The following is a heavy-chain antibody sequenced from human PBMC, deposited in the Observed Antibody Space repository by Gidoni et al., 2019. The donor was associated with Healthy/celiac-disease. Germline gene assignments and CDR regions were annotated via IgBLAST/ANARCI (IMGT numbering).Heavy chain of an antibody. CDR2: INHSGST. D-gene: IGHD3-10*01. CDR3: ARGPPRYGSGTNFDY. Sequence: QVQLQQWGAGLLKPSEPLSLTCAVYGGSFSGYYWSWIRQPPGKGLEWIGEINHSGSTNYNPSLKSRVTISVDTSKNQFSLKLSSVTAADTAVYYCARGPPRYGSGTNFDYWGQGTLVTVSS. J-gene: IGHJ4*02. CDR1: GGSFSGYY. V-gene: IGHV4-34*01.